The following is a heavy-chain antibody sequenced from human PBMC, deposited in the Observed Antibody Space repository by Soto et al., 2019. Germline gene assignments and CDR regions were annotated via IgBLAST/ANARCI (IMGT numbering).Heavy chain of an antibody. V-gene: IGHV2-5*02. CDR3: AHQVGYGYFDS. D-gene: IGHD5-12*01. CDR1: GFSLSTSGVG. J-gene: IGHJ4*02. CDR2: IYWDEDK. Sequence: QITLKESGPTLVKPTQTLTLTCTFSGFSLSTSGVGVGWIRQPPGKALEWLALIYWDEDKRYSPSLKSRLTIPKDTPKNQVVLTMTNMDPVDTATYYGAHQVGYGYFDSWGQGTLVTVSS.